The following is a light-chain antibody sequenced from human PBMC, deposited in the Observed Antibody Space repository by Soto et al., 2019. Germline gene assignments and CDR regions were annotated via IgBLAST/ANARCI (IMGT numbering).Light chain of an antibody. CDR1: SSDVGSYNY. CDR3: SSYTGSSTL. Sequence: QSVLTQPASVSGSPGQSITISCTGTSSDVGSYNYVSWYQQHPGKAPKLMIYEVSIQPSGVSNRFSGSKSGNTASLTISGLQAEDEADYFCSSYTGSSTLFGGGTKLTVL. J-gene: IGLJ2*01. CDR2: EVS. V-gene: IGLV2-14*01.